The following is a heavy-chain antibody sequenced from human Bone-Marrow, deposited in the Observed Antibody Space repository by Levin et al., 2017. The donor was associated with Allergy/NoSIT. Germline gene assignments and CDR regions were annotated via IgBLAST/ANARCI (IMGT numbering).Heavy chain of an antibody. CDR3: ARAFYYDSSGNYRSAFDL. Sequence: SVKVSCKASGGSFSSYPVNWVRQAPGQGLEWMGRIIPMPGITNYTQNFQERVTITADRSTSTAYMELSSLRSEDTAVYYCARAFYYDSSGNYRSAFDLWGQGTRVTVSS. CDR2: IIPMPGIT. J-gene: IGHJ3*01. D-gene: IGHD3-22*01. CDR1: GGSFSSYP. V-gene: IGHV1-69*04.